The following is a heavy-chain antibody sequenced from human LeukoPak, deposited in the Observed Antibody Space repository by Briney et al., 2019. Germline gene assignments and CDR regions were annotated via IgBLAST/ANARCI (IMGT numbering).Heavy chain of an antibody. V-gene: IGHV3-11*04. D-gene: IGHD3-3*01. J-gene: IGHJ2*01. CDR1: GFTFSDYY. CDR3: AGMSLLGDHFDL. Sequence: GGSLRLSCAASGFTFSDYYMSWIRQAPGKGLEWVSYISSSGSTIYYADSMKGRFTISRDNAKNSLYLQMNSLRAEDTAVYYCAGMSLLGDHFDLWGRGTLVTVSS. CDR2: ISSSGSTI.